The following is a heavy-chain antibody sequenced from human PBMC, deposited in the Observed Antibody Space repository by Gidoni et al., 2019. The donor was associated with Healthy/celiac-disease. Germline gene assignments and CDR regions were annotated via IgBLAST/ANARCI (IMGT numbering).Heavy chain of an antibody. CDR3: ARDPLSGYYFRYFDL. CDR1: GFTFRRYW. V-gene: IGHV3-7*01. Sequence: EVQLVESGGGLVQPVGSLRLSCAASGFTFRRYWMSWVRQAPGKGLEGVDNIKQDGSEKYYVDSVKGRFTISRDNAKNSLYLQMNSLRAEDTAVYYCARDPLSGYYFRYFDLWGRGTLVTVSS. CDR2: IKQDGSEK. D-gene: IGHD3-3*01. J-gene: IGHJ2*01.